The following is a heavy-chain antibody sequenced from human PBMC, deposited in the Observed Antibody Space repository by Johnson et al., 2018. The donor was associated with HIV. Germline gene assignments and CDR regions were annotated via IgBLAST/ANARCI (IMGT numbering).Heavy chain of an antibody. Sequence: QVQLVESGGGVVQPGTSLRLSCAASGFTFSYYAIFWVRQAPGKGLEWVAVISHDGSNKYYADSVKGRFTISRDNSKNTLYLQMNSLRTEDTALYYCAKDLDGDYEPVGAFDIWGQGTMVTVSS. D-gene: IGHD4-17*01. CDR2: ISHDGSNK. V-gene: IGHV3-30-3*01. CDR1: GFTFSYYA. J-gene: IGHJ3*02. CDR3: AKDLDGDYEPVGAFDI.